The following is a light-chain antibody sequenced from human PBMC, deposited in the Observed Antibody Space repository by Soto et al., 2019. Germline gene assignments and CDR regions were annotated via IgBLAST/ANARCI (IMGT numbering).Light chain of an antibody. Sequence: SYELTQPPSVSVAPGQTAIITCGGDNLHTKNVHWYQQRPGQAPVLVIYDDDDRPSGIPERVSGSNSGNLVTLTLSRVEARDEADYFCQVWDSNSGAVFGGGTKLTVL. CDR2: DDD. CDR3: QVWDSNSGAV. J-gene: IGLJ2*01. V-gene: IGLV3-21*02. CDR1: NLHTKN.